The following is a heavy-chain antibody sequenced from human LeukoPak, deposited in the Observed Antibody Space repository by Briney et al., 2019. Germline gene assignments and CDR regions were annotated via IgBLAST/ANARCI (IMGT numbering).Heavy chain of an antibody. D-gene: IGHD5/OR15-5a*01. CDR1: VGSFSGYY. CDR3: ARYDIVSTNYFDP. J-gene: IGHJ5*02. CDR2: ITHTGTA. Sequence: EASETLSLTCAVYVGSFSGYYWTWIRQPPGKGLEWIGEITHTGTANYNPSLKSRVTISVDTSKNQFSLRLTSVTAADTAVYYCARYDIVSTNYFDPWGQGTLVTVSS. V-gene: IGHV4-34*01.